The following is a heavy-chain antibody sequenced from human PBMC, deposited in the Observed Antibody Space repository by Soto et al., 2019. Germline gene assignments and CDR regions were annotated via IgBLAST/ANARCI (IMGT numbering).Heavy chain of an antibody. CDR2: ISYDGSNK. CDR1: GFTFSSYG. V-gene: IGHV3-30*18. CDR3: AKDYDFGYYGSGPPFDY. J-gene: IGHJ4*02. D-gene: IGHD3-10*01. Sequence: PGGSLRLSCAASGFTFSSYGMHWVRQAPGKGLEWVAVISYDGSNKYYADSVKGRFTISRDNSKNTLYLQMNSLRAEDTAVYYCAKDYDFGYYGSGPPFDYWGQGTLVTVSS.